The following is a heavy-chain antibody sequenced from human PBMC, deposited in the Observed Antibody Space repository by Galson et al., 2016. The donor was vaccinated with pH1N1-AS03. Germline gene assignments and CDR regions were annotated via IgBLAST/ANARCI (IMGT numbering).Heavy chain of an antibody. J-gene: IGHJ5*02. CDR1: GGSISDFY. V-gene: IGHV4-59*04. CDR3: ARHWNLGNYGRNWFDP. Sequence: SETLSLTCTVSGGSISDFYWSWIRQPPEKGLEWIGSVSYSGTTWYNNPSFRSRATIFVDTSKKQFSLNLSSVTASDTAVYYCARHWNLGNYGRNWFDPWGQGTLVTVSS. CDR2: VSYSGTT. D-gene: IGHD4-17*01.